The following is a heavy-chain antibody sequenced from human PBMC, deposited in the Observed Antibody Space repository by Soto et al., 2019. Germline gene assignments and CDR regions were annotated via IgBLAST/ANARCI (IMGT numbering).Heavy chain of an antibody. CDR2: IYPGDSDT. J-gene: IGHJ6*02. Sequence: GESLNISCKASGYSFTTYFIGWVRQMPGKGLEWMGIIYPGDSDTKYSPSLQGQVSISADTSISTAYLQWTSLKASDTAMYYCARSRRGAYSSGWYSPSGYYNYGIDVWGQGTKVTVSS. CDR3: ARSRRGAYSSGWYSPSGYYNYGIDV. CDR1: GYSFTTYF. D-gene: IGHD6-19*01. V-gene: IGHV5-51*01.